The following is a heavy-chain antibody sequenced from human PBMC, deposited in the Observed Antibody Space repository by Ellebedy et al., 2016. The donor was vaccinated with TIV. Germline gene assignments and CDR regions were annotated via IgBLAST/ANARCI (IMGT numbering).Heavy chain of an antibody. CDR1: GGTSSRNG. CDR3: AEQTSPLRGYMDV. Sequence: SVKVSCXASGGTSSRNGISWVRQAPGQGLEWMGGIIPMFGTANYAQKFEGRVTITADESTTTAYMELSSLRSEDTAVYYCAEQTSPLRGYMDVWGNGTTVTVSS. D-gene: IGHD2-2*01. J-gene: IGHJ6*03. V-gene: IGHV1-69*13. CDR2: IIPMFGTA.